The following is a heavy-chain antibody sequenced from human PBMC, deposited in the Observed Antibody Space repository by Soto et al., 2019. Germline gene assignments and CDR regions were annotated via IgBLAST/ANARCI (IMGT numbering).Heavy chain of an antibody. V-gene: IGHV1-18*01. CDR2: ISAYNGNT. J-gene: IGHJ4*02. Sequence: QVQLVQSGAEVKKPGASVKVSCKASGYTFTSYVISWVRQDPGQGLEWMGGISAYNGNTNYAQKRQDRLTMTTDTSTSTAYMELRSMRSDDTAVYYCARDRGSYGLDYGGQGTLVTVSS. CDR1: GYTFTSYV. D-gene: IGHD1-26*01. CDR3: ARDRGSYGLDY.